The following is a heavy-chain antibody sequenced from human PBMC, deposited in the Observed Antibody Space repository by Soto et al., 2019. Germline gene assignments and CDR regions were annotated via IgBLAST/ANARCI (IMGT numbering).Heavy chain of an antibody. CDR1: GGSFTSNNW. J-gene: IGHJ4*02. CDR2: IYYSGST. D-gene: IGHD1-7*01. V-gene: IGHV4-4*02. CDR3: ASRDPGTSVDY. Sequence: PSETLSLTCAVSGGSFTSNNWWTWIRQHPGKGLEWIGYIYYSGSTYYNPSLKSRVTISLDKSENQFSLKVTSLTAADTAVYYCASRDPGTSVDYWGQGTLVTVSS.